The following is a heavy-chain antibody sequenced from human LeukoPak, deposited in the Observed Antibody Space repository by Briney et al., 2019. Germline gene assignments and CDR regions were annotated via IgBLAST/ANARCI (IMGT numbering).Heavy chain of an antibody. V-gene: IGHV3-21*01. J-gene: IGHJ4*02. Sequence: GGSLRLSCAASGFTFSSYSMNWVRQAPGKGLEWVSSISSSSSYIYYADSVKGRFTISRDNAKNSLYLQMNSLRAEDTAVYYCARDQSKYPPSDYWGQGTLVTVSS. CDR3: ARDQSKYPPSDY. CDR1: GFTFSSYS. CDR2: ISSSSSYI. D-gene: IGHD2-2*02.